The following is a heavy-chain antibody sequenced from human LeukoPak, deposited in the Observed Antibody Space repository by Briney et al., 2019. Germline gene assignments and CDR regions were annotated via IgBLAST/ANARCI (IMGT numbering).Heavy chain of an antibody. V-gene: IGHV4-59*08. CDR2: IYYSGST. Sequence: SETLSLTCTVSGGSISSYYWSWIRQPPGKGLEWIGYIYYSGSTNYNPSLKSRVTISVDTSKNQFSLKLSSVTAADTAVYYCARSIVVVPAAIAGGRTGYFQHWGQGTLVTVSS. CDR1: GGSISSYY. CDR3: ARSIVVVPAAIAGGRTGYFQH. J-gene: IGHJ1*01. D-gene: IGHD2-2*01.